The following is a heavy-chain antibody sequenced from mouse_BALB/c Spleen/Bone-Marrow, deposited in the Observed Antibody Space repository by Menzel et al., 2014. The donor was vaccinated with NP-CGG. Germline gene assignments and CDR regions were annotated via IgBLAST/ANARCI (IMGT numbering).Heavy chain of an antibody. CDR3: ARGPFITTVHYYAMDY. CDR1: GFSLTSYG. J-gene: IGHJ4*01. D-gene: IGHD1-2*01. Sequence: VQGVESGPGLVAPSQLLSIPCTVSGFSLTSYGVHWVRPPPGKGLEWLGVIWAGGSTNYNSALMSRLSISKDNSKSQVFLKMNSLQTDDTAMYYCARGPFITTVHYYAMDYWGQGTSVTVSS. CDR2: IWAGGST. V-gene: IGHV2-9*02.